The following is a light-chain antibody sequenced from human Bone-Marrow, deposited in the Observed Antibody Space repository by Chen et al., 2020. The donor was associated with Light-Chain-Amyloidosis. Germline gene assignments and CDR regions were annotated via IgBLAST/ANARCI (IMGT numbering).Light chain of an antibody. CDR1: NIGSTS. J-gene: IGLJ3*02. Sequence: SYVLTQPSSVSVAPGQTATIACGGNNIGSTSVHWYQQTPGQAPLLVVYDDSDRPSGIPERLSGYKSGNTATLTIRRVEAGDEADYYCQVWDRSSDRPVFGGGTKLTVL. V-gene: IGLV3-21*02. CDR3: QVWDRSSDRPV. CDR2: DDS.